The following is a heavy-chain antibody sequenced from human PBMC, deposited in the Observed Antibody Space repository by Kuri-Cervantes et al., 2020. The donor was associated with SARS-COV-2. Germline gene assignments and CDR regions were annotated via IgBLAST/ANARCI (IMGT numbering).Heavy chain of an antibody. V-gene: IGHV3-21*01. CDR3: ARGSCSSTSCYYTNWFDP. D-gene: IGHD2-2*01. CDR2: ISSSSSYI. J-gene: IGHJ5*02. CDR1: GFTVSSNY. Sequence: GGSLRLSCAASGFTVSSNYMSWVRQAPGKGLEWVSSISSSSSYIYYADSVKGRFTISRDNAKNSLYLQMNSLRAEDTAVYYCARGSCSSTSCYYTNWFDPWGQGTLVTVSS.